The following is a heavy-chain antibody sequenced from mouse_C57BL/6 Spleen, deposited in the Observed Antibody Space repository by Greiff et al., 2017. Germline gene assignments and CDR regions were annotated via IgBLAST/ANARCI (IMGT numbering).Heavy chain of an antibody. CDR2: INPSNGGT. Sequence: VQLQQPGTELVKPGASVKLSCKASGYTFTSYWMHWVKQRPGQGLEWIGNINPSNGGTNYNEKFKSKATLTVDESSSTAYMQLSSLTSEDSAVYYCARSYYGSRGAMDYWGQGTSVTVSA. CDR1: GYTFTSYW. V-gene: IGHV1-53*01. CDR3: ARSYYGSRGAMDY. D-gene: IGHD1-1*01. J-gene: IGHJ4*01.